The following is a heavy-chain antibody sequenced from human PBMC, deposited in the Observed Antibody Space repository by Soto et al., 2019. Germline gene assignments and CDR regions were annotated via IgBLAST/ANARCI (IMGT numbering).Heavy chain of an antibody. Sequence: QVQLVQSGAEVKKPGASVKVSCKASGYTFTSYYMHWVRQAPGQGLEWMGIINPSGGSTSYAQKFQGRVTMTRDTSTSTVYMELSSMRSEDTAVYYCARSAVVVVAANSEYFKHWGQGTLVTASS. CDR1: GYTFTSYY. V-gene: IGHV1-46*01. CDR3: ARSAVVVVAANSEYFKH. J-gene: IGHJ1*01. D-gene: IGHD2-15*01. CDR2: INPSGGST.